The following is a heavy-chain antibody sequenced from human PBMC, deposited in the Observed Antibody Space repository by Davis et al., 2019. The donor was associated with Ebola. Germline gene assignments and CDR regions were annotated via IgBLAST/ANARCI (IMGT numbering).Heavy chain of an antibody. V-gene: IGHV4-34*01. CDR1: GGSFSGYY. CDR2: INHSGST. Sequence: PSETLSLTCAVYGGSFSGYYWSWIRQPPGKGLEWIGEINHSGSTNYNPSLKSRVTISVDTSKNQFSLKLSSVTAADTAVYYCARVSTTVTTRWFDPWGQGTLVTVSS. D-gene: IGHD4-17*01. CDR3: ARVSTTVTTRWFDP. J-gene: IGHJ5*02.